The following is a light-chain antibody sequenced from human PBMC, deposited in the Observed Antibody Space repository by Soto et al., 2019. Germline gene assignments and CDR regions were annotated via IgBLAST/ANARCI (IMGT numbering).Light chain of an antibody. CDR2: LEGSGSY. CDR3: ETWDSNTRV. J-gene: IGLJ2*01. V-gene: IGLV4-60*02. Sequence: QSVLTQSSSASASLGSSVKLTCTLSSGHSSYIIAWHQQQPGKAPRYLMKLEGSGSYNKGSGVPDRFSGSSSGADRYLTISNLQFXDEADYYCETWDSNTRVFGGGTKLTV. CDR1: SGHSSYI.